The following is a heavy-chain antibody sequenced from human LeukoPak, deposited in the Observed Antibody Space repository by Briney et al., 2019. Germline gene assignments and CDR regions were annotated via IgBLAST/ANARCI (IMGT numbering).Heavy chain of an antibody. V-gene: IGHV4-59*12. J-gene: IGHJ2*01. Sequence: PSETLSLTCTVSGGSISSYYWSWIRQPPGKGLEWIGYIYYSGSTNYNPSLKSRVTISVDTSKNQFSLKLRSVTAADTAVYYRARFLAYCGGDCSNWYFDLWGRGTLVTVSS. CDR3: ARFLAYCGGDCSNWYFDL. CDR1: GGSISSYY. D-gene: IGHD2-21*02. CDR2: IYYSGST.